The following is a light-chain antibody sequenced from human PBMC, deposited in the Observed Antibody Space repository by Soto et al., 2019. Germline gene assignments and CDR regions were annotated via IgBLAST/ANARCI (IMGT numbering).Light chain of an antibody. CDR3: QHYASSRT. Sequence: EIVLTQSPGTLSLSPGERATLSCRASQSVSSSYLAWYQQKPGQAPRLLIYGASSRATGIPERFSSSGSGKDFPLTISRLEPEVFAVYYCQHYASSRTFGQGTKVEIK. CDR2: GAS. V-gene: IGKV3-20*01. J-gene: IGKJ1*01. CDR1: QSVSSSY.